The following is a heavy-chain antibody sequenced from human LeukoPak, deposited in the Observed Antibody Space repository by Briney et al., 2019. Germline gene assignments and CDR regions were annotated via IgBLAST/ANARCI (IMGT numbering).Heavy chain of an antibody. CDR2: ISGSGGST. CDR3: AKDMAHYYDSSGYYDY. J-gene: IGHJ4*02. V-gene: IGHV3-23*01. D-gene: IGHD3-22*01. Sequence: GGSLRLSCAASGFTFSSNAMTWFGQAPGKGLNWVSAISGSGGSTYYADSVKGRFTISRDNSKNTLYLQMNSLRAEDTAVYYCAKDMAHYYDSSGYYDYWGQGTLVTVSS. CDR1: GFTFSSNA.